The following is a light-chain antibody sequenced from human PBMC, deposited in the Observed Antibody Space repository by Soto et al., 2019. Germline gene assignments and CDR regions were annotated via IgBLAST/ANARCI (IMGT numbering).Light chain of an antibody. CDR2: QGN. Sequence: SYELTQSPSVSVSPGQTATITCSGDELGDKYACWYQHKPGQSPVLVIYQGNKRPSGIPERFSGSNSGNTATLTISGTQAMDEADYYRQAWDDSSVVFGGGTKLTVL. V-gene: IGLV3-1*01. CDR3: QAWDDSSVV. J-gene: IGLJ2*01. CDR1: ELGDKY.